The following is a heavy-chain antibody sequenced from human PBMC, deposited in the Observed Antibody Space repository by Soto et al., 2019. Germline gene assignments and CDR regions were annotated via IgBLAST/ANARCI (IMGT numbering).Heavy chain of an antibody. D-gene: IGHD4-4*01. Sequence: SVKVSCKASGGTFSSYAISWVRQAPGQGLEWMGGIIPIFGTANYAQKFQGRVTITADESTSTAYMELSSLRSEDTAVYYCARDGTPYSNYGVYYHYGMAVWGQGTTVTVSS. CDR2: IIPIFGTA. V-gene: IGHV1-69*13. CDR1: GGTFSSYA. CDR3: ARDGTPYSNYGVYYHYGMAV. J-gene: IGHJ6*02.